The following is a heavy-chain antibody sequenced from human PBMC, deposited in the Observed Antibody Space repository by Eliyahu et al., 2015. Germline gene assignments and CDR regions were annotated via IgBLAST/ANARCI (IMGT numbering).Heavy chain of an antibody. CDR2: ISGSGGST. CDR1: XFXFXRYA. V-gene: IGHV3-23*04. J-gene: IGHJ4*02. D-gene: IGHD6-19*01. Sequence: EVQLVESGGGLVQPGGSLRLSCAASXFXFXRYAMSWVRQAPGKGLEWVSAISGSGGSTYYADSVKGRFTISRDNSKNTLYLQMNSLRAEDTAVYYCAKEGSGWYSWPLIDYWGQGTLVTVSS. CDR3: AKEGSGWYSWPLIDY.